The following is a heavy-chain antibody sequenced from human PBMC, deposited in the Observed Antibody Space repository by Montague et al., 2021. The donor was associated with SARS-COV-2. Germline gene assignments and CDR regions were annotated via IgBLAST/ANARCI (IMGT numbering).Heavy chain of an antibody. J-gene: IGHJ4*02. Sequence: SETLSLTCAVPGESTTRSWWTWVRQPPGQRLQWIGEIFHDGTSRSNYNPALKSRVTISIDTSKNQFFLRLSSVTAADTALYFCTRARSKAIDYWGQGALVTVSS. CDR1: GESTTRSW. V-gene: IGHV4-4*02. CDR3: TRARSKAIDY. D-gene: IGHD2/OR15-2a*01. CDR2: IFHDGTS.